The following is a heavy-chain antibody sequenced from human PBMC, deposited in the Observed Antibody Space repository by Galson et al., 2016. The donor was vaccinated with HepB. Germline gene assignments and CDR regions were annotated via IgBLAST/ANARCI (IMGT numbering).Heavy chain of an antibody. CDR1: GFTFGDHA. Sequence: SLRLSCAASGFTFGDHAMQWVRQAPGKGLEWVSGISWDSGGIDYADSVQGRFTVFRDNAKNSLYLQMNSLRAEDTALYYCAKDRGSSNPRGHGMDVWGQGTTVTVSS. V-gene: IGHV3-9*01. D-gene: IGHD2-2*01. CDR3: AKDRGSSNPRGHGMDV. J-gene: IGHJ6*02. CDR2: ISWDSGGI.